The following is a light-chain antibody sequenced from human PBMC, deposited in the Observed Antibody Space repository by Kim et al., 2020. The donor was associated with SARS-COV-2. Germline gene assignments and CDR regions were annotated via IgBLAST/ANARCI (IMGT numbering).Light chain of an antibody. J-gene: IGLJ1*01. CDR3: QVWDSSSDPLYV. CDR1: NIGSKS. Sequence: PGTTARITCGGNNIGSKSVHWYQQKPGQAPVLVIYYDSDRPSGIPERFSGSNSGNTATLTISRVEAGDEADYYCQVWDSSSDPLYVFGTGTKVTVL. CDR2: YDS. V-gene: IGLV3-21*04.